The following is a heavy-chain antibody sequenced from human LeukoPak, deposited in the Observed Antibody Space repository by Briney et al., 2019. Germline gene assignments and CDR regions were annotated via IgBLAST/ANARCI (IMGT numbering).Heavy chain of an antibody. CDR1: GGSVSSGSYY. D-gene: IGHD6-19*01. V-gene: IGHV4-61*01. Sequence: PSETLSLTCTVSGGSVSSGSYYWRWVRQPPGKRLEWIGYIFHSGSTNYNPSLKSRVTISVDTSKNQFSLKLSSVTAADTAVYYCATGRYSSGWYYFDYWGRGTLVTVTS. CDR2: IFHSGST. CDR3: ATGRYSSGWYYFDY. J-gene: IGHJ4*02.